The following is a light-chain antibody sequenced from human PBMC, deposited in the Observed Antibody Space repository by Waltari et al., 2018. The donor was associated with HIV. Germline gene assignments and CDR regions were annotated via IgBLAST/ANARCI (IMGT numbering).Light chain of an antibody. Sequence: QSVLTQPPSVSAAPGPTVTIPCPGGSPNVGASYVSWYPQLPGAAPNLLLFDDDQRPSGIPDRFSGSKSGTSATLGITGLQTGDEADYYCATWDNRLTTVLFGGGTKLTVL. CDR2: DDD. CDR1: SPNVGASY. V-gene: IGLV1-51*01. CDR3: ATWDNRLTTVL. J-gene: IGLJ2*01.